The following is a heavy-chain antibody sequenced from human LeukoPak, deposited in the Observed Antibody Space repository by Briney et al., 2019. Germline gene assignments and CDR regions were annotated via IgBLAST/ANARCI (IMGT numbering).Heavy chain of an antibody. D-gene: IGHD3-3*01. Sequence: AGGSLRLSCAASGFTFSSYSMTWVRQAPGKGLEWVSAISGSGDDTYYADSVKGRFTISRDNSKNTLYVQMNSLRAEDTAVYYCAKGALITIFGVVPDYWGQGTLVTVSS. CDR2: ISGSGDDT. CDR3: AKGALITIFGVVPDY. CDR1: GFTFSSYS. J-gene: IGHJ4*02. V-gene: IGHV3-23*01.